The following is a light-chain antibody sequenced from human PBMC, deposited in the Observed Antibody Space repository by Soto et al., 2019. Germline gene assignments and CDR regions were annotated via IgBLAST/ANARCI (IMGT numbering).Light chain of an antibody. V-gene: IGKV1-39*01. Sequence: DIQITQSPSSLSASVGDRVTITCRASQGISTYLNCYQQKPGQAPKLLLYAASSLQSGVPSRFSGSGSETDFTLPISSLQPADFATYSCQQSYSTTWTFGQGTKVEIK. CDR3: QQSYSTTWT. CDR1: QGISTY. CDR2: AAS. J-gene: IGKJ1*01.